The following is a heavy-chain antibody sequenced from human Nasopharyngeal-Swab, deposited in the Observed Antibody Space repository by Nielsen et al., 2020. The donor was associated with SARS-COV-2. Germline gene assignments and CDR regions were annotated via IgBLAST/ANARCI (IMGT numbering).Heavy chain of an antibody. J-gene: IGHJ6*02. CDR2: IYPGDSGT. CDR1: GFTFTRSW. V-gene: IGHV5-51*01. CDR3: VRLECGGDCLYYYYGVDV. Sequence: GESLKISCKGSGFTFTRSWIGWVRQTPGKGLEWMGIIYPGDSGTRYSPSFQGQVTISADKSISTAFLQWSSLKASDTAMYYCVRLECGGDCLYYYYGVDVWGQGTTVTVSS. D-gene: IGHD2-21*02.